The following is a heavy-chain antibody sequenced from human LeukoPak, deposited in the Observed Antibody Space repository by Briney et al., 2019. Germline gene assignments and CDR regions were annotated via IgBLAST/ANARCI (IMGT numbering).Heavy chain of an antibody. J-gene: IGHJ4*02. D-gene: IGHD6-19*01. CDR1: GFTFSSYA. V-gene: IGHV3-23*01. Sequence: GGSLRLSCAASGFTFSSYAMSWVRQAPGKGLEWVSAISGRGSSTYYADSVKGRFTISRDNSKNTLYLQMNSLRAEDTAVYYCAKGRMRIAVAGTDYGGEGTLVTVS. CDR2: ISGRGSST. CDR3: AKGRMRIAVAGTDY.